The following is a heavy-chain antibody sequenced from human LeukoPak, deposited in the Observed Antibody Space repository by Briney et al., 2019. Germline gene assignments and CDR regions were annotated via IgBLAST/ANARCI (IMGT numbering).Heavy chain of an antibody. V-gene: IGHV3-53*01. J-gene: IGHJ4*02. CDR1: GFTVSSNY. CDR2: INSGGST. Sequence: GGSLRLSCAASGFTVSSNYMSWVRQAPGKGLEWVSVINSGGSTYYADCVKGRFTISRDNSKNTLYLQMNSLRAEDTAVYYCAIERGSSWKWGYYFDYWGQGTLVTVSS. CDR3: AIERGSSWKWGYYFDY. D-gene: IGHD6-13*01.